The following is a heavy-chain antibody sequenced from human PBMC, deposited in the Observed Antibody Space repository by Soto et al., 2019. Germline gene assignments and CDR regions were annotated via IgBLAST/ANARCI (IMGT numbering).Heavy chain of an antibody. V-gene: IGHV1-69*01. D-gene: IGHD3-10*01. Sequence: QLHLVQSGAEVKKAGSSVKVSCKASGGTVSSYAITWVRQAPGKGLEWMGVFIPIFVSAHYAPKFQGSITITAEESTSPAYLELSGLTSEDTAIYYCARDVSSDTTGFRGYDLWGQGTQVTVSS. CDR1: GGTVSSYA. CDR3: ARDVSSDTTGFRGYDL. CDR2: FIPIFVSA. J-gene: IGHJ4*02.